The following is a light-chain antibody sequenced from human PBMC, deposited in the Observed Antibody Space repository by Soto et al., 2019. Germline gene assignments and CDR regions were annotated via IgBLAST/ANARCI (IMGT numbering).Light chain of an antibody. CDR3: QQYNNWPPAT. Sequence: EIVMTQSPATLSVSPGERATLSCRASQSVSSNLAWYQQKPGQAPRLLIYGASTWATGIPARFSGSGSGTEFTLTISSLQSEDFEVYSCQQYNNWPPATFGQGTKLEIK. J-gene: IGKJ2*01. CDR1: QSVSSN. CDR2: GAS. V-gene: IGKV3D-15*01.